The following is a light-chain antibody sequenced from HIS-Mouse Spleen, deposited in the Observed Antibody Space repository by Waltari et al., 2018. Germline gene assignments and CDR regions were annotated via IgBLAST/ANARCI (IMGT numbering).Light chain of an antibody. J-gene: IGLJ3*02. CDR1: SSDFGRYNL. CDR3: CSYAGSSTWV. V-gene: IGLV2-23*01. CDR2: EGS. Sequence: QSALTQPASVSGSPGQSIPISCTGTSSDFGRYNLVSWYQQHPGKAPKLMIYEGSKRPSGVSNRFSGSKSGNTASLTISGLQAEDEADYYCCSYAGSSTWVFGGGTKLTVL.